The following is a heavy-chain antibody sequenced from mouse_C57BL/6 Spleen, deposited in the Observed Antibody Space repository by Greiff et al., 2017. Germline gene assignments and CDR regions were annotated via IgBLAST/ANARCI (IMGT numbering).Heavy chain of an antibody. CDR2: IYPRSGNT. CDR3: ARSGNYYGTSDWFAY. Sequence: VQLQESGAELARPGASVKLSCKASGYTFTSYGISWVKQRPGQGLEWIGEIYPRSGNTYYNEKFKGKATLTAYKSSSSAYMELRSLSSESSAVYFLARSGNYYGTSDWFAYWGQGTLVTVSA. J-gene: IGHJ3*01. V-gene: IGHV1-81*01. D-gene: IGHD1-1*01. CDR1: GYTFTSYG.